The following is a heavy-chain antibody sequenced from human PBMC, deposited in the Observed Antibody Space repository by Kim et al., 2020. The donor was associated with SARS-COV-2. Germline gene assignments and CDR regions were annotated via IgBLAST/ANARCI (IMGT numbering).Heavy chain of an antibody. J-gene: IGHJ2*01. D-gene: IGHD6-19*01. CDR1: GFTFSSYA. V-gene: IGHV3-23*01. CDR3: AKGGQWLVRGLWYFDL. CDR2: ISGSGGST. Sequence: GGSLRLSCAASGFTFSSYAMSWVRQAPGKGLEWVSAISGSGGSTYYADSVKGRFTISRDNSKNTLYLQMNSLRAEDTAVYYCAKGGQWLVRGLWYFDLWGRGTLVTVSS.